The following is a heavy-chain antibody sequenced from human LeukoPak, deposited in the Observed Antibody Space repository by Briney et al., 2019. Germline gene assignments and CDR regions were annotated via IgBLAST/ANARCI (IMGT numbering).Heavy chain of an antibody. D-gene: IGHD3-22*01. CDR2: ISSSGSTI. V-gene: IGHV3-48*03. J-gene: IGHJ4*02. CDR3: ARDPRSGYYPDY. Sequence: PGGSLRLSCAASGFTFCRYDMNWVRQAPGKGLEWVSYISSSGSTIYYADSVKGRFTISRDNAKNSLYLQMHSLRAEDTAVYYCARDPRSGYYPDYWGQGTLVTVSS. CDR1: GFTFCRYD.